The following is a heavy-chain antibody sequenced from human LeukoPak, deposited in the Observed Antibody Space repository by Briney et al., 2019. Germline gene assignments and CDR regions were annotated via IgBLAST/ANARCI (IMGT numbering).Heavy chain of an antibody. CDR3: ARADRIVVVPAAIEPYYYYYMDV. CDR1: GFTFSSYS. J-gene: IGHJ6*03. Sequence: GGSLRLSCAASGFTFSSYSMNWVRQAPGKGLEWVSSISSSSSYIYYADSVKGRFTISRDNAKSSLYLQMNSLRAEDTAVYYCARADRIVVVPAAIEPYYYYYMDVWGKGTTVTVSS. V-gene: IGHV3-21*01. D-gene: IGHD2-2*01. CDR2: ISSSSSYI.